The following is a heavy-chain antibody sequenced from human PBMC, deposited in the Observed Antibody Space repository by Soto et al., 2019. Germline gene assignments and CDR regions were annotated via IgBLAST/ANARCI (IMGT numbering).Heavy chain of an antibody. CDR2: ISREGTNV. CDR3: VKGSRGYVYYYYNGVDV. V-gene: IGHV3-11*04. D-gene: IGHD1-1*01. CDR1: GFTFGDYY. Sequence: GGSLRLSCAASGFTFGDYYMAWIRQPPGKGPKWISFISREGTNVFYEESVKGRFTISRDNAKDTLLLQMNRLRPEDPAVYYCVKGSRGYVYYYYNGVDVWGQGTTVTVSS. J-gene: IGHJ6*02.